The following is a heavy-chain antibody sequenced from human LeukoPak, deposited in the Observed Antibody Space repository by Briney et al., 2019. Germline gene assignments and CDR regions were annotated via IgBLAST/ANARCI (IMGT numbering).Heavy chain of an antibody. D-gene: IGHD3-16*01. CDR3: ARDWAVDF. V-gene: IGHV1-2*02. Sequence: GASVKVSCKASGDSFTSYYMHWVRQAPGQGLEWMGWINPNSGGTKYAQKFQGRVTMTRDTSISTAYLELSRMTSDDTAVYYCARDWAVDFWGQGTLVTVSS. CDR2: INPNSGGT. J-gene: IGHJ4*02. CDR1: GDSFTSYY.